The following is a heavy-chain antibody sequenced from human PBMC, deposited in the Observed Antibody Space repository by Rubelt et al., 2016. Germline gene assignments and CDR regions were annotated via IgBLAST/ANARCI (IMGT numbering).Heavy chain of an antibody. Sequence: SGSTYYNPSLKSRVTISVDTSKNQFSLKLSSVTAADTAVYYCARDTGTYDYWGQGTLVTASS. D-gene: IGHD1-1*01. J-gene: IGHJ4*02. V-gene: IGHV4-39*07. CDR3: ARDTGTYDY. CDR2: SGST.